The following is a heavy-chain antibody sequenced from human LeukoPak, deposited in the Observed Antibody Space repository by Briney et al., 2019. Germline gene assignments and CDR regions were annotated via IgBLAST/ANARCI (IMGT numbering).Heavy chain of an antibody. CDR3: AKDQFIPGIAVAADY. V-gene: IGHV3-23*01. D-gene: IGHD6-19*01. CDR1: GFTFSTYA. J-gene: IGHJ4*02. Sequence: GGSLRLSCAASGFTFSTYAMSWVRQAPGKGLEWVSAISGSGGSTYYTDSVKGRFTISRDNSRNTLYLQMNSLRAEDTALYYCAKDQFIPGIAVAADYWGQGTLVTVSS. CDR2: ISGSGGST.